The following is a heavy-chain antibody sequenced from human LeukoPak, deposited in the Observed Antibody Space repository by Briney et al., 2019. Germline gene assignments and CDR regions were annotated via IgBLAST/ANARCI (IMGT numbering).Heavy chain of an antibody. CDR2: ISGSGGST. CDR1: GFTFSSYA. J-gene: IGHJ3*02. Sequence: GGSLRLSCAASGFTFSSYAMSWVRQAPGKGLEWVSAISGSGGSTYYADSVKGRFTISRDNSKNTLYLQMNSLRAEDTAVYYCAKDLLEGPVVPAANDAFDIWGQGTMVTVSS. CDR3: AKDLLEGPVVPAANDAFDI. D-gene: IGHD2-2*01. V-gene: IGHV3-23*01.